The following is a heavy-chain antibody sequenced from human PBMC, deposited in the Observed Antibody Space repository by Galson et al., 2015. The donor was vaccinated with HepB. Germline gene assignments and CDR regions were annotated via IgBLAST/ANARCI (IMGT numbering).Heavy chain of an antibody. Sequence: SLRLSCAASEFPFSLHWMSWVRQAPGKGLEWVANIKEDGTEKYYVDSVKGRFTISRDNAKNSLYLQMNSLRGEDTAVYYCARGDRRLDYWGQGTLVPVSS. CDR1: EFPFSLHW. CDR3: ARGDRRLDY. CDR2: IKEDGTEK. J-gene: IGHJ4*02. D-gene: IGHD3-16*01. V-gene: IGHV3-7*03.